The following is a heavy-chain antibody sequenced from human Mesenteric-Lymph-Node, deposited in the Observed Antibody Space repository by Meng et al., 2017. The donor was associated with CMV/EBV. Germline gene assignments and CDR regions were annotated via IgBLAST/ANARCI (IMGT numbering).Heavy chain of an antibody. V-gene: IGHV1-2*02. J-gene: IGHJ4*02. D-gene: IGHD6-19*01. CDR1: GYTFTAYY. CDR2: INPKSGGR. CDR3: ARGRIGVAGPSPGPDY. Sequence: GESLKISCKTSGYTFTAYYIHWVRQAPGQGLEWMGWINPKSGGRNFAQKFQGRVAMTRDTSISTAYMEVSSLRSDDTAVYYCARGRIGVAGPSPGPDYWGQGALVTVSS.